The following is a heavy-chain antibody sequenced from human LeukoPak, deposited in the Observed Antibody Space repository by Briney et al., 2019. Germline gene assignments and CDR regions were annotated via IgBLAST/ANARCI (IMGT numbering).Heavy chain of an antibody. D-gene: IGHD4-11*01. J-gene: IGHJ6*03. CDR3: ARGRVSSSTWYSTYYYFFYMDF. V-gene: IGHV4-59*01. Sequence: SETLSLTCTVSDDSITMYYWTWIRQPPGKGLEWIGYVDHTGSTKFNPSLNGRVSISRDTSKDFFSLRLRSVTAADTAVYFCARGRVSSSTWYSTYYYFFYMDFWGKGTTVTVSS. CDR2: VDHTGST. CDR1: DDSITMYY.